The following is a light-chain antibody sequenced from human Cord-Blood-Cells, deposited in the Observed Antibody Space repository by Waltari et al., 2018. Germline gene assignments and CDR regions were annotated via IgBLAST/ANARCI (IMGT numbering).Light chain of an antibody. J-gene: IGKJ4*01. CDR3: QQYYSTPLT. Sequence: DIVMTQSPDSLAVSLCERATINCTSSQSVLYSSNNQNYLAWYQQKPGPSPKLLIYLASTRESGVPDRFSGSGSGTDFTLPIGSLQAEDGAVYYCQQYYSTPLTFGGGTKVEIK. CDR2: LAS. V-gene: IGKV4-1*01. CDR1: QSVLYSSNNQNY.